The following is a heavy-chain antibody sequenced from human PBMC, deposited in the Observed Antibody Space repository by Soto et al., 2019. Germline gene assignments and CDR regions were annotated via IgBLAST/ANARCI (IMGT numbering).Heavy chain of an antibody. Sequence: GGSLRLSCAASGFTFSSSEMNWVRKAPGQGLEWVSCISDSGGTVYYADSVKGRFTVSRDNAQNSVYLQMNSLRTEDTAVYYCARDLLHYDFWSGYSAYFYYGMDVWGPGTTVTVSS. V-gene: IGHV3-48*03. CDR3: ARDLLHYDFWSGYSAYFYYGMDV. CDR2: ISDSGGTV. CDR1: GFTFSSSE. J-gene: IGHJ6*02. D-gene: IGHD3-3*01.